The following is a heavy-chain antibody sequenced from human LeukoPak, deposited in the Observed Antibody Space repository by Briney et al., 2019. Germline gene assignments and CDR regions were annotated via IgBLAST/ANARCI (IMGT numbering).Heavy chain of an antibody. Sequence: GGSLRLSCAASGFTFSSYAMSWVRQAPGKGLEWVSGISGSGGSTYYADSVKARFTISRDNSKNTLYLQMNSLRAEDTAVYYCARNWGEGDYWGQGTLVTVSS. CDR3: ARNWGEGDY. D-gene: IGHD3-16*01. J-gene: IGHJ4*02. CDR2: ISGSGGST. CDR1: GFTFSSYA. V-gene: IGHV3-23*01.